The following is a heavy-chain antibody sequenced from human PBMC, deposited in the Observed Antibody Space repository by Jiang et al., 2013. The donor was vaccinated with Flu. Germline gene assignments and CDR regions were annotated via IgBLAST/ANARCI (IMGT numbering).Heavy chain of an antibody. V-gene: IGHV5-51*01. CDR3: ARQPGYYNGGTQYNDY. J-gene: IGHJ4*02. CDR2: IYPGDSNA. Sequence: GAEVKKPGESLKISCKGSGYGFTVYYIAWVRQKPGKGLEWMGSIYPGDSNARYSPSFQGQVTISVDKSINTAYLQWNSLEASDTAMYYCARQPGYYNGGTQYNDYWGQGTLVTVSS. CDR1: GYGFTVYY. D-gene: IGHD2-15*01.